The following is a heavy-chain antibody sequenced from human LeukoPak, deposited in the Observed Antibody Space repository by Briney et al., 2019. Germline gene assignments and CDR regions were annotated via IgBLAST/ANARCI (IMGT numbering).Heavy chain of an antibody. CDR2: IYTSGST. CDR1: GGSISSYY. V-gene: IGHV4-4*07. CDR3: ATYSSSPLVGFYYYYYGMDV. J-gene: IGHJ6*02. Sequence: SKTLSLTCTVSGGSISSYYWSWIRQPAGKGLEWIGRIYTSGSTNYNPSLKSRVTMSVDTSKNQFSLKLSSVTAADTAVYYCATYSSSPLVGFYYYYYGMDVWGQGTTVTVSS. D-gene: IGHD6-6*01.